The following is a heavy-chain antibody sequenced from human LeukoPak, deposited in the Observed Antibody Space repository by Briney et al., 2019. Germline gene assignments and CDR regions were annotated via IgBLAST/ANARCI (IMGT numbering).Heavy chain of an antibody. V-gene: IGHV3-64*01. Sequence: GGFLRLSCAASGFTFSSYAMHWVRQAPGKGLEYVSAISSNGGSTYYANSVKGRFTISRDNSKDTLYLQMGSLRAEDMAVYYCARALPYTAIDYWGQGTLVTVSS. CDR3: ARALPYTAIDY. J-gene: IGHJ4*02. CDR2: ISSNGGST. D-gene: IGHD5-18*01. CDR1: GFTFSSYA.